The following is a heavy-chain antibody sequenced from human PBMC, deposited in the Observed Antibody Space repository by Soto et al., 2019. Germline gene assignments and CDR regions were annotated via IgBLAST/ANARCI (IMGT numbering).Heavy chain of an antibody. CDR3: TRVRPSGTSDP. V-gene: IGHV4-59*01. CDR1: GDSLSNYW. Sequence: SETLSLTCTVSGDSLSNYWWSWIRQPPGRGLEWIGYIYYRGSTKYNPSLESRVTVSVDTSKNQFSLRLNSLTAADTAVYYCTRVRPSGTSDPWGQGTLVTVSS. D-gene: IGHD3-10*01. CDR2: IYYRGST. J-gene: IGHJ5*02.